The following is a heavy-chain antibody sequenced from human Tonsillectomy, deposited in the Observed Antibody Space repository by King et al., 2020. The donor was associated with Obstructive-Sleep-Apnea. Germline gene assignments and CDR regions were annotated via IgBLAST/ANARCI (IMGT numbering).Heavy chain of an antibody. D-gene: IGHD2-15*01. Sequence: VQLVESGGGVVQPGRSLRLSCAASGFTFSSYGMHWVRQAPGKGLEWVAVIWYDGSNKYYADSVKGRFTISRDNSKNTLDLQMNSLRAEDTAVYYCTRTLSVVVAATPFDYWGQGTLVTVSS. V-gene: IGHV3-33*01. CDR1: GFTFSSYG. CDR3: TRTLSVVVAATPFDY. CDR2: IWYDGSNK. J-gene: IGHJ4*02.